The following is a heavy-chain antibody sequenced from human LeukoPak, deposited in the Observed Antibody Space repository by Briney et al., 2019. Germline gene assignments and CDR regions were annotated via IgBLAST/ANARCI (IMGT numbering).Heavy chain of an antibody. CDR2: IYPGDSDI. CDR1: GYSFSNYW. V-gene: IGHV5-51*01. Sequence: GESLKISCQGSGYSFSNYWIGWVRHLPGKGLEWMGMIYPGDSDIRYSPSFQGQVTISADKSISTAYLQWSSLKASDTAMYYCARQEYCSGGSCYTWFDPWGQGTLVTVSS. CDR3: ARQEYCSGGSCYTWFDP. D-gene: IGHD2-15*01. J-gene: IGHJ5*02.